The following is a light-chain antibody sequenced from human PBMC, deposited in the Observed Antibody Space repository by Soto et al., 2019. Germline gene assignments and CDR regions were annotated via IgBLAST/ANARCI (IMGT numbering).Light chain of an antibody. J-gene: IGKJ1*01. CDR2: AAS. Sequence: DTQMTQSPSSLSASVGDRVNITCRASQNIYSSLNWYQQKPGKVPKVLIYAASNLQSGVPSRFSGSGSGTDFTLTIGSLQPEDFATYYCQQSFTTPRTFGQGTKVEI. CDR1: QNIYSS. V-gene: IGKV1-39*01. CDR3: QQSFTTPRT.